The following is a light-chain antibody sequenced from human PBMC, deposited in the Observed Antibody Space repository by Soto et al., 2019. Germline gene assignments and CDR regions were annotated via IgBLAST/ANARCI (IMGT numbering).Light chain of an antibody. V-gene: IGKV1-39*01. J-gene: IGKJ4*02. CDR2: GAS. CDR1: QSISSY. CDR3: QQSYSVPLT. Sequence: DIQMTQSPSSLSASVRDRVTITCRASQSISSYLSWYQQKPGKAPKLLIYGASTLESGVPSRFSGSGSWTDFTLTISSLQPEDFATYYCQQSYSVPLTCGGGTKVEIK.